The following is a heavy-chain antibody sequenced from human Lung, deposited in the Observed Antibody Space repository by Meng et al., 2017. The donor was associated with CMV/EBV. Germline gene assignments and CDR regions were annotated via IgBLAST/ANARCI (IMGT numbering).Heavy chain of an antibody. CDR2: INNSSSYI. Sequence: GESXKISCAASGFTFSTYSMNWVRQAPGKGLEWVSSINNSSSYIYYADSVKGRFTISRDNAKNSLYLQMNSLRAEDTAVYYCARDLIVGTAYFDYWGQGTXVNVYS. CDR1: GFTFSTYS. D-gene: IGHD1-26*01. V-gene: IGHV3-21*01. J-gene: IGHJ4*02. CDR3: ARDLIVGTAYFDY.